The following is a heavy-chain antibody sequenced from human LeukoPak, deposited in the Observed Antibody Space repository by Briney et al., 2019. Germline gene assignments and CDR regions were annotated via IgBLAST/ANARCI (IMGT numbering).Heavy chain of an antibody. CDR1: GYSFTRYW. CDR3: ASRRKGMSTAGFDF. J-gene: IGHJ4*02. D-gene: IGHD5-24*01. CDR2: IYPGDSDT. Sequence: GESLKISCKGSGYSFTRYWIGWVRQMPGKGLEWMGVIYPGDSDTRYNPSFQGQVTISAEKSISTAYLQWSSLKASDTALYYCASRRKGMSTAGFDFWGQGTLVTVSS. V-gene: IGHV5-51*01.